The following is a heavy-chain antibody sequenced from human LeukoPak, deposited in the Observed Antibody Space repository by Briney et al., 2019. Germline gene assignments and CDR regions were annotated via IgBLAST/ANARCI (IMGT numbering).Heavy chain of an antibody. D-gene: IGHD6-19*01. J-gene: IGHJ5*02. CDR2: INAGNGNT. Sequence: GESLKISCKGSGYSFTSYWIGWVRQAPGQRLEWMGWINAGNGNTKYSQKFQGRVTITRDTSASTAYMELSGLRSEDTAVYYCARDLIAVAGTSKVSGWFDPWGQGTLVTVSS. CDR1: GYSFTSYW. CDR3: ARDLIAVAGTSKVSGWFDP. V-gene: IGHV1-3*01.